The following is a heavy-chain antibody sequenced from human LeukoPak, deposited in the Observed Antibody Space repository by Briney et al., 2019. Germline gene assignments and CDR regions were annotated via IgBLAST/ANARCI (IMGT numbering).Heavy chain of an antibody. D-gene: IGHD5-18*01. J-gene: IGHJ1*01. CDR3: ARDTVDTAMVQH. Sequence: SQTLSLTCTVSGGSISSGDYYWSWIRQPPGKGLEWIGYIYYSGSTYYNPSLKSRVSISPDTSKNHFSLKLSSVTAADTAVYYCARDTVDTAMVQHWGQGTLVTVSS. CDR2: IYYSGST. V-gene: IGHV4-30-4*08. CDR1: GGSISSGDYY.